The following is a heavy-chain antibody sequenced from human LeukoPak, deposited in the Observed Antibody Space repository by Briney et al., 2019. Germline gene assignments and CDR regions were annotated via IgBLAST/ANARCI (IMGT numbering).Heavy chain of an antibody. Sequence: GGSLRLSCAASGFTFSSYSMNWVRQAPGKGLDWVSSISSSSSSYIYYADSVKGRFTISRDNGKNSLYLQMNSLRAEDTAVYYCAELGIPMTGGVWGKGTTVTISS. V-gene: IGHV3-21*01. CDR2: ISSSSSSYI. J-gene: IGHJ6*04. D-gene: IGHD3-10*02. CDR1: GFTFSSYS. CDR3: AELGIPMTGGV.